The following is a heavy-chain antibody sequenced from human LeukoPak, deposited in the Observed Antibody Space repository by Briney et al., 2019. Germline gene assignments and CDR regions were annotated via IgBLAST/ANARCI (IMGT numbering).Heavy chain of an antibody. CDR1: GFTFSSYN. Sequence: GGSLRLSCAASGFTFSSYNMNWVRQAPGKGLEWVSSISSSSSYIYYADSVKGRFTISRDNAKNSLYLQMNSLRAEDTAVYYCARGDGYYYDSSGLEYWGQGTLVTVSS. J-gene: IGHJ4*02. V-gene: IGHV3-21*01. CDR2: ISSSSSYI. D-gene: IGHD3-22*01. CDR3: ARGDGYYYDSSGLEY.